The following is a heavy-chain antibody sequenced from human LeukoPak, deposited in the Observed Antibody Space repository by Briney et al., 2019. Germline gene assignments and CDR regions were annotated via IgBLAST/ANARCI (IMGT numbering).Heavy chain of an antibody. J-gene: IGHJ1*01. CDR2: ISFDGSNQ. Sequence: RGSLRLSCATSGFTFNTYVMHWVRQAPGKGLEWVAAISFDGSNQFYADSVKGRFAISRDNSKTTLYLQTNSLRPEDTAVYYCARVRNTYFDILTEGRYLQHWGQGTQVTVSS. CDR3: ARVRNTYFDILTEGRYLQH. V-gene: IGHV3-30*09. D-gene: IGHD3-9*01. CDR1: GFTFNTYV.